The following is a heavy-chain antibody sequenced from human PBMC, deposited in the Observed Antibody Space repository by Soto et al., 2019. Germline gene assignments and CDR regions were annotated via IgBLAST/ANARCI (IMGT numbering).Heavy chain of an antibody. CDR3: TRGGDTALAY. D-gene: IGHD5-18*01. CDR2: IFHSGST. V-gene: IGHV4-4*02. CDR1: GCSITTNNW. J-gene: IGHJ4*02. Sequence: SETLSLTCAVSGCSITTNNWWSWVRQSPVKGLEWIGEIFHSGSTNYNPSLESRVTISVDKSKNQFSLTLTSVNAADTAVYYCTRGGDTALAYWGQGTQVTVSS.